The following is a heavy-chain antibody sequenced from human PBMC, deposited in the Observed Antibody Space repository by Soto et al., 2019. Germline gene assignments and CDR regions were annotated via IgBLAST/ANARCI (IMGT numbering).Heavy chain of an antibody. CDR1: GGSVSSDDYS. Sequence: QVQLQESGPGLVKPSQTLSVTCTVSGGSVSSDDYSWSWIRQHPGKGLEWIGYIRDSGSTSYNPSLEGRVTISVDTSKTQCSLRLRSVTAADTAVYYCARAMANYFDYWGQGTLVTASS. D-gene: IGHD2-8*01. CDR3: ARAMANYFDY. J-gene: IGHJ4*02. V-gene: IGHV4-31*03. CDR2: IRDSGST.